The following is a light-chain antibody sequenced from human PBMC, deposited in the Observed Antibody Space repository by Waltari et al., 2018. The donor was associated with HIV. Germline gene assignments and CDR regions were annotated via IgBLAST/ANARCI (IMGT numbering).Light chain of an antibody. CDR2: WAS. CDR3: QQYYSTLTWT. J-gene: IGKJ1*01. CDR1: QSVLYSSNNKNY. V-gene: IGKV4-1*01. Sequence: DIVMTQSPDSLAVSVGERATINSQSSQSVLYSSNNKNYLAWYQQKPGQPPKLLIYWASTRESGVPNRFSGSGSGTDFTLTIRSLQAEDVAFYYCQQYYSTLTWTFGQGTKVEIK.